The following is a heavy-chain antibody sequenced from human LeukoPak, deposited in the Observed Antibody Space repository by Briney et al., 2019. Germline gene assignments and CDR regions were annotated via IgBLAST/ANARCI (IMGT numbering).Heavy chain of an antibody. CDR2: IHYSGST. CDR3: ARAFTYSGKSAPLDY. D-gene: IGHD4-23*01. CDR1: GDSVRCYY. J-gene: IGHJ4*02. V-gene: IGHV4-59*02. Sequence: SETLFLTCTVSGDSVRCYYWSWIRQPPGKGLEWIGYIHYSGSTNYNPSLKSRVTISVDTSKSQFSLKLSSVTAADTAVYYCARAFTYSGKSAPLDYWGQGTLVTVSS.